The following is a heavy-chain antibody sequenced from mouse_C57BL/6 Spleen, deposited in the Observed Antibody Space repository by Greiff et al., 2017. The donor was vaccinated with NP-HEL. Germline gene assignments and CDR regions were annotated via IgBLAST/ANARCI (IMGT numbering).Heavy chain of an antibody. V-gene: IGHV1-52*01. CDR1: GYTFTSYW. D-gene: IGHD3-3*01. J-gene: IGHJ4*01. CDR2: IDPSDSET. Sequence: QVQLKQPGAELVRPGSSVKLSCKASGYTFTSYWMHWVKQRPIQGLEWIGNIDPSDSETHYNQKFKDKATLTVDKSSSTAYMQLSSLTSEDSAVYYCARWGDPFYAMDYWGQGTSVTVSS. CDR3: ARWGDPFYAMDY.